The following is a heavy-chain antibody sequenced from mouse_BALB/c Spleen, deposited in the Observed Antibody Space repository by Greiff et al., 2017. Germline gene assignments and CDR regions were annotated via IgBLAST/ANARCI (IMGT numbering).Heavy chain of an antibody. CDR3: ARSTMIRYFDV. D-gene: IGHD2-4*01. CDR2: IDPENGNT. CDR1: GFNIKDYY. Sequence: EVQLQQSGAELVRPGALVKLSCKASGFNIKDYYMHWVKQRPEQGLEWIGWIDPENGNTIYDPKFQGKASITADTSSNTAYLQLSSLTSEDTAVYYCARSTMIRYFDVWGAGTTVTVSA. J-gene: IGHJ1*01. V-gene: IGHV14-1*02.